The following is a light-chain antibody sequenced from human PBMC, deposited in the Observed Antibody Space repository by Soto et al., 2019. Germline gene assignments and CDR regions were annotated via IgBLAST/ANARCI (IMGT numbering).Light chain of an antibody. V-gene: IGLV2-11*01. J-gene: IGLJ2*01. CDR2: DVS. Sequence: QSALTQPRSVSGSPGQSVTISCTGTSSDVGGYNYVSWYQQHPGKAPKLMIYDVSKRPSGVPDRFSGSKSGNTASLTISGLQAEDEADYYCCSYAGSDTFGVFGGGTKLPVL. CDR3: CSYAGSDTFGV. CDR1: SSDVGGYNY.